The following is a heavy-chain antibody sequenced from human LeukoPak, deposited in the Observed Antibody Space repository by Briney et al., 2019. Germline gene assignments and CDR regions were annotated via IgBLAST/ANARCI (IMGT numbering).Heavy chain of an antibody. J-gene: IGHJ6*03. CDR2: GGSGGST. V-gene: IGHV3-23*01. CDR3: AKMRGQYYHSYYMDA. CDR1: GFIFSSYA. Sequence: GSLRLSCAASGFIFSSYAMSWVRQAPGKGLEWVSYGGSGGSTYYADSVKGRFTVSRDNSKSTLYLQMNSLTAEDTAVYYCAKMRGQYYHSYYMDAWGKGTTVTVS.